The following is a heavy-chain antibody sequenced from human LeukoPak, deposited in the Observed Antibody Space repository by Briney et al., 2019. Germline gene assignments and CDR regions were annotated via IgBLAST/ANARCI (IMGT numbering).Heavy chain of an antibody. D-gene: IGHD3-9*01. Sequence: PGGSLRLSCAASGFTFSSYAMSWVRQAPGKGLEWVSAISGSGGSTYYADSVKGRFTISRDNSKNTLYLQMNSLRAEDTAVYYCAKDRTLLVLRYFDWLGGSYFDYWGQGTLVTVSS. J-gene: IGHJ4*02. CDR3: AKDRTLLVLRYFDWLGGSYFDY. CDR1: GFTFSSYA. V-gene: IGHV3-23*01. CDR2: ISGSGGST.